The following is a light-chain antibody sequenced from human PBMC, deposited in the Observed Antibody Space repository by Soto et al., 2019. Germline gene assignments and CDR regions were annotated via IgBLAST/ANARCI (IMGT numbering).Light chain of an antibody. Sequence: QSGLTQPASVSGSPGQSITIYCSGTSSDVGGYNYVSWYQQHPGKAPKLMICEVRNRPSGVSNRFSGSKSGNTATLTISGLQAEDEADYYCSSYTSSITRVFGGGTKLTVL. V-gene: IGLV2-14*01. J-gene: IGLJ3*02. CDR3: SSYTSSITRV. CDR1: SSDVGGYNY. CDR2: EVR.